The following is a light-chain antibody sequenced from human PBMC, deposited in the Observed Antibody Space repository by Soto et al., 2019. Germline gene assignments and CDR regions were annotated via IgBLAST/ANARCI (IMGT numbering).Light chain of an antibody. CDR3: SSYTSSSLV. CDR2: DVS. J-gene: IGLJ2*01. CDR1: SSDVGGYNY. V-gene: IGLV2-14*01. Sequence: QSALTQPASVSGSPGQSITISCTGTSSDVGGYNYVSWYQQHPGKAPKLMIYDVSNRPSGVSNRFSGSKSGNTASLTISGLQAEYEADYYCSSYTSSSLVFGGGTKVTVL.